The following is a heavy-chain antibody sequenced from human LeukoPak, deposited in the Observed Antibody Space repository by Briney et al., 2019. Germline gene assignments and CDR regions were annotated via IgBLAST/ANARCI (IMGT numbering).Heavy chain of an antibody. D-gene: IGHD3-10*01. J-gene: IGHJ6*02. CDR2: ISDSSSLT. V-gene: IGHV3-48*02. CDR3: AKVIRGGYGMDV. Sequence: GGSLRLSCAASGFTFSSFGMNWVRQAPGKGLEWVSYISDSSSLTYYADSVKGRFTISRDNAKNSLSLQLNSLRDEDTAVYFCAKVIRGGYGMDVWGQGTLVTVSS. CDR1: GFTFSSFG.